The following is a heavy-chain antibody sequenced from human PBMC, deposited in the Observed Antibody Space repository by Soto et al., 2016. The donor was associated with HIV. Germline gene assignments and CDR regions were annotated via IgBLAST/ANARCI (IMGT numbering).Heavy chain of an antibody. CDR1: GGSFSGYY. CDR2: INHSGNS. CDR3: ARESRPFXNAKSAYGL. J-gene: IGHJ6*02. V-gene: IGHV4-34*01. Sequence: QLQLQESGPGLLKPSETLSLTCGVSGGSFSGYYWSWIRQPPGKGLEWIGEINHSGNSNYNPSLQSRVTITEDTSKNQFSLTLRSVTAADTAVYFCARESRPFXNAKSAYGLWGQGTTVTVSS. D-gene: IGHD3-3*01.